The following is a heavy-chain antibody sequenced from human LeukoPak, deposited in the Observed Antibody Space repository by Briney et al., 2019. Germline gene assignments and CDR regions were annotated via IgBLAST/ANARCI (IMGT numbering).Heavy chain of an antibody. V-gene: IGHV3-21*01. D-gene: IGHD3-16*02. CDR3: ARSRLSHNWFDP. Sequence: GGSLRLSCAASGFTFSSYSMNWVRQAPGKGLEWVSSVSSSSSYMYYADSVKGRFTISRDNAKNSLYLQMNSLRAEDTAVYYCARSRLSHNWFDPWGQGTLVTVSS. J-gene: IGHJ5*02. CDR2: VSSSSSYM. CDR1: GFTFSSYS.